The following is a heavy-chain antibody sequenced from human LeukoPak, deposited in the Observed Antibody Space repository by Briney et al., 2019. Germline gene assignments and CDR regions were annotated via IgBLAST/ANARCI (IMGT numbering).Heavy chain of an antibody. Sequence: SETLSLTCTVSGGSISSSSYYWGWIRQPPGKGLEWIGSIYYSGSTHYNPSLKSRVTISVDTSKNQFSLKLSSVTAADTAVYYCARIRTSVAAAGTGFDYWGQGTLVTVSS. CDR2: IYYSGST. J-gene: IGHJ4*02. CDR1: GGSISSSSYY. V-gene: IGHV4-39*01. CDR3: ARIRTSVAAAGTGFDY. D-gene: IGHD6-13*01.